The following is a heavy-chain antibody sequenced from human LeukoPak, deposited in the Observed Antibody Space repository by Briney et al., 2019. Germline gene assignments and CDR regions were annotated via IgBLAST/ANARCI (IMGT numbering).Heavy chain of an antibody. D-gene: IGHD2-21*01. CDR2: IRYDGSNK. CDR1: GFTFDDYG. J-gene: IGHJ2*01. Sequence: GGSLRLSCAASGFTFDDYGMSWVRQAPGKGLEWVAFIRYDGSNKYYADSVKGRFTISRDNSKNTLYLQMNSLRAEDTAEYYCAKERVSYYLHWYFDLWGRGTLVTVSS. V-gene: IGHV3-30*02. CDR3: AKERVSYYLHWYFDL.